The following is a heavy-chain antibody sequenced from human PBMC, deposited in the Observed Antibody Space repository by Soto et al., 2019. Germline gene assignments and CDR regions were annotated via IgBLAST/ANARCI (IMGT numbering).Heavy chain of an antibody. CDR3: SRSLNS. CDR1: GFTFSTYW. Sequence: EVQLMESGGGLVQPGGSLRLSCAASGFTFSTYWMDWVRQTPGKGLEWVANINQDGSEKNYVDSVKGRFTISRDNAKNSLYLQMSRLTAEDSALYYCSRSLNSWGQGNLVTVSS. V-gene: IGHV3-7*01. J-gene: IGHJ4*02. CDR2: INQDGSEK.